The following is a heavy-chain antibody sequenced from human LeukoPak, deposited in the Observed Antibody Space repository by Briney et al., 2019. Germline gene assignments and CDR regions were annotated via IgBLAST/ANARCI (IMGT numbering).Heavy chain of an antibody. D-gene: IGHD2-2*02. CDR2: IYTSGST. V-gene: IGHV4-4*07. J-gene: IGHJ4*02. Sequence: PSETLSLTCTVSGGSISSYYWSWIRQPAGKGLEWIGRIYTSGSTNYNPSLKSRVTMSVDTSKNQFSLKLSSVTAADTAVYYCARDVEYCSSTSCYIYYFDYWGQGTLVTVSS. CDR3: ARDVEYCSSTSCYIYYFDY. CDR1: GGSISSYY.